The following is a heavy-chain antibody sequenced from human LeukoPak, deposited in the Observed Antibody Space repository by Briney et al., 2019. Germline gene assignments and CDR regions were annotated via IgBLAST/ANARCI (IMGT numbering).Heavy chain of an antibody. J-gene: IGHJ4*02. CDR1: GFTFSISA. D-gene: IGHD3-9*01. Sequence: GGSLRLSCAASGFTFSISAMSWVRQAPGKGLEWVSGISDSGGSTFYADSAKGRFTISRDNSKNILYLQMNSLRADDTAVYYCAKVSESNYDILTGYYTPYYFDYWGQGTLVTVSS. CDR2: ISDSGGST. V-gene: IGHV3-23*01. CDR3: AKVSESNYDILTGYYTPYYFDY.